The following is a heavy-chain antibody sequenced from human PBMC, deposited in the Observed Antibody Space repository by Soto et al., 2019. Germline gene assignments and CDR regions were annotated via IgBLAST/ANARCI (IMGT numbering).Heavy chain of an antibody. Sequence: QVRLVQSEAEVKKAGSSVKVSCKASGGTFISDAVTWVRQAPGQGLEWMGGVIPMFPKANYAQKFQGRDTITEDKATSTVYMELHSLKSEDTALYYCARCHSDSSGPGYLDSWGQGTLVTVTS. CDR3: ARCHSDSSGPGYLDS. V-gene: IGHV1-69*06. CDR1: GGTFISDA. CDR2: VIPMFPKA. D-gene: IGHD3-22*01. J-gene: IGHJ4*02.